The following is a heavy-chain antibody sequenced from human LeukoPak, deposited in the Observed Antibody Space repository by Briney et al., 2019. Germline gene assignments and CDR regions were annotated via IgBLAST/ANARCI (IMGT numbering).Heavy chain of an antibody. J-gene: IGHJ4*02. Sequence: PSETLSLTCAVYGGSFSGYYWSWIRQPPGKGLEWIGEINHSGSTNYNPSLKSRVTISVDTSKNQFSLKLSSVTAADTAVYYCARGKVDELGYCSSTSCYELDYWGQGTLVTVSS. CDR1: GGSFSGYY. CDR2: INHSGST. V-gene: IGHV4-34*01. D-gene: IGHD2-2*01. CDR3: ARGKVDELGYCSSTSCYELDY.